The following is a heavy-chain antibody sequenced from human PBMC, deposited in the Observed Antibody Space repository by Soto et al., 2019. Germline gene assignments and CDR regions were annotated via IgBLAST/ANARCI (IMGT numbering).Heavy chain of an antibody. Sequence: GGSLRLSCAASGFTFGSYWMSWVRQAPGKGLEWVANIKQDGSDKYYVDSVKGRFTISRDNAKNSLYLQMNSLRVEDTAMYYCARVGAPDAKYFDYWGQGTLVTVSS. D-gene: IGHD2-2*01. CDR2: IKQDGSDK. J-gene: IGHJ4*02. CDR1: GFTFGSYW. V-gene: IGHV3-7*03. CDR3: ARVGAPDAKYFDY.